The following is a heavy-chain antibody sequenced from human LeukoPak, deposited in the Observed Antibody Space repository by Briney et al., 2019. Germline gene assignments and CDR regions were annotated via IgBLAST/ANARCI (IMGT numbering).Heavy chain of an antibody. V-gene: IGHV1-2*02. D-gene: IGHD3-10*01. CDR1: RYTFTGYY. Sequence: ASVKVSCKASRYTFTGYYIHWVRQAPGQGPEWMGWINPHSGATNYAQKFQGRVTMTRDTSISTAFMELSSLRSDDTAMYYCSRDLLMYYSGSGESTWGQGTQVTVSS. CDR3: SRDLLMYYSGSGEST. CDR2: INPHSGAT. J-gene: IGHJ5*02.